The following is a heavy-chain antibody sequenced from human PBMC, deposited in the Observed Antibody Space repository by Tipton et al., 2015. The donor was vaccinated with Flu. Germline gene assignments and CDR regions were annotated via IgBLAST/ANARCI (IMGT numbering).Heavy chain of an antibody. Sequence: TLSLTCAVYGGSFSGYYWSWIRQPPGKGLEWIGFINYNGGTDYNPSLKSRVTISVDTSKNQFSLRLSSVTAADTAVYYCARAPYSDYDTSGSSFDYWGQGTLVTVSS. D-gene: IGHD3-22*01. CDR3: ARAPYSDYDTSGSSFDY. J-gene: IGHJ4*02. V-gene: IGHV4-59*01. CDR1: GGSFSGYY. CDR2: INYNGGT.